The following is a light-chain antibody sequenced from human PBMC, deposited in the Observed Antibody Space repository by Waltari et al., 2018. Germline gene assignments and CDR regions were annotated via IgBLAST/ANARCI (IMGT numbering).Light chain of an antibody. CDR2: DTS. CDR1: QSVGRS. Sequence: CRASQSVGRSLAWYQQKPGQAPRLLIYDTSSRATGTRGRFSGSGSGTDFSLAISSLEPEDFVVYFCQHYVNVPVTFGQGTKVEI. V-gene: IGKV3-20*01. CDR3: QHYVNVPVT. J-gene: IGKJ1*01.